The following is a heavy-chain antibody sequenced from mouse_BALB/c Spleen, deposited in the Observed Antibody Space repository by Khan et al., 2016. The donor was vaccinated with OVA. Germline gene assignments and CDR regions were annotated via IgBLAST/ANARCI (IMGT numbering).Heavy chain of an antibody. CDR1: GFSLTTYG. V-gene: IGHV2-2*02. D-gene: IGHD2-4*01. CDR3: ARNYDYYEGRAY. CDR2: IWSGGST. J-gene: IGHJ3*01. Sequence: QVQLKQSGPGLVQPSQSLSITCTVSGFSLTTYGVHWVRQSPGKGLEWLGVIWSGGSTDYNAAFISRLSISKDSSKSQVFFKLNSLQVNDTAIYYCARNYDYYEGRAYWGQGTLVTVSA.